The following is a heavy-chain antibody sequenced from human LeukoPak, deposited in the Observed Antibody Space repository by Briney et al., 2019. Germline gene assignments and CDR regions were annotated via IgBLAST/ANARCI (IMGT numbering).Heavy chain of an antibody. CDR3: ARDPGYESWSPFWGGMDV. CDR2: ITRDGSST. J-gene: IGHJ6*04. D-gene: IGHD3-16*01. CDR1: GFTFSSSW. Sequence: GGSLRLSCVASGFTFSSSWMHWVRQAPGKGLVRVSRITRDGSSTTYADSVKGRFTTSRDNAKNTLYLQMDSLRDDDTAVYYCARDPGYESWSPFWGGMDVWGNGTTVIVSS. V-gene: IGHV3-74*01.